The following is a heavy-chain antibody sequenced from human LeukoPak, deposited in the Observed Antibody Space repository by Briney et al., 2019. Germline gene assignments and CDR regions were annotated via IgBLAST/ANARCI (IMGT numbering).Heavy chain of an antibody. CDR2: IKQDGTEK. J-gene: IGHJ4*02. V-gene: IGHV3-7*04. CDR1: GFTLSDAW. Sequence: GGSLRLSCTAPGFTLSDAWMSWVRQAPGKGLEWVAIIKQDGTEKYYVDSVKGRFTISRDNAKNSLYLQMSSLRAEDTAVYYCARGVGATHFDYWGQGTLVTVSS. CDR3: ARGVGATHFDY. D-gene: IGHD1-26*01.